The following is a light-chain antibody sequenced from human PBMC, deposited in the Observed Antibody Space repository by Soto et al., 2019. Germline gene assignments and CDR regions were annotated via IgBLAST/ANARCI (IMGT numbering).Light chain of an antibody. CDR1: QSVSSN. CDR2: DAS. CDR3: QQYDNWPRT. J-gene: IGKJ1*01. Sequence: EIVMTQSPATLSVSPGERATLSCRASQSVSSNLAWYQQNPGQPPRLLIYDASSRATGIPSRFSGSGSGTEFTLTISSLKSEDFAVYYCQQYDNWPRTFGQGTMVDI. V-gene: IGKV3-15*01.